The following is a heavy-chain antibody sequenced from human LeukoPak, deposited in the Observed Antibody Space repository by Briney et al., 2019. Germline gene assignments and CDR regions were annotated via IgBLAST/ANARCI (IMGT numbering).Heavy chain of an antibody. J-gene: IGHJ4*02. CDR1: GFTFSSYA. D-gene: IGHD3-3*01. Sequence: GGSLRLSCAASGFTFSSYAMIWVRRAPGKGLEGVSAISGSVGSTYYADSVKGRFTISRDNSKNTLYLQMNSLRAEDTAVYYCARDHDFWSGGGYWGQGTLVTVSS. CDR3: ARDHDFWSGGGY. V-gene: IGHV3-23*01. CDR2: ISGSVGST.